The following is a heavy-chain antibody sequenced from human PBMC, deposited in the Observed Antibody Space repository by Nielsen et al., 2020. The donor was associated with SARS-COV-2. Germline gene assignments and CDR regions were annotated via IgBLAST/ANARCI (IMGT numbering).Heavy chain of an antibody. D-gene: IGHD4-11*01. CDR3: LTYSTY. J-gene: IGHJ4*02. CDR2: ISQTGEYT. CDR1: GFTFSNYY. Sequence: GESLKISCAAAGFTFSNYYMSWIRLAPGKGLEFISYISQTGEYTKYADSVKGRFTISRDNAKNSVYLQMKGLRAEDTAIYYCLTYSTYWGQGTLVTVS. V-gene: IGHV3-11*06.